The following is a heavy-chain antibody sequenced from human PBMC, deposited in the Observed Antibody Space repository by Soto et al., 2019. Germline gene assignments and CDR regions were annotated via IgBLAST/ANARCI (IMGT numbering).Heavy chain of an antibody. J-gene: IGHJ4*02. V-gene: IGHV3-30-3*01. CDR1: GFTFSSCA. D-gene: IGHD3-3*01. CDR2: IAYDGSNK. Sequence: QVQLVESGGGVVQPGRSLRLSCAASGFTFSSCAMHWVRQAQGTGLEGVALIAYDGSNKYNADPVKGRFTISRDNSKNTLYLQMNSLRAEDTAVYYCARDKRDLRFLEWSYYFDYWGQGTLVTVSS. CDR3: ARDKRDLRFLEWSYYFDY.